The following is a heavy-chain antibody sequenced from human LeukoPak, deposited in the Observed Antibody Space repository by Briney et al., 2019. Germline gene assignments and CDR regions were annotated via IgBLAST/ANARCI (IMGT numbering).Heavy chain of an antibody. V-gene: IGHV4-61*05. D-gene: IGHD3-10*01. CDR2: IYYSGST. CDR1: GGSISSNGYY. Sequence: SETLSLTCTVSGGSISSNGYYWGWIRQSPGEGLEWIGYIYYSGSTNYNPSLKSRVTISVDTSKNQFSLKLSSVTAADTAVYFCARAPGHYYYYYYYMDVWGKGTTVTISS. CDR3: ARAPGHYYYYYYYMDV. J-gene: IGHJ6*03.